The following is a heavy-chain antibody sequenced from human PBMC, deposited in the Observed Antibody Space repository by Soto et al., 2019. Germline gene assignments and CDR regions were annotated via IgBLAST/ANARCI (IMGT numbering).Heavy chain of an antibody. CDR2: IYYSGST. CDR1: GGSISSSSYY. Sequence: PSETLSLTCTVSGGSISSSSYYWGWIRQPPGKGLEWIGYIYYSGSTNYNPSLKSRVTISVDTSKNQFSLKLSSVTAADTAVYYCARDSFIAAAGTGPGYYYYYMDVWGKGTTVTVSS. J-gene: IGHJ6*03. CDR3: ARDSFIAAAGTGPGYYYYYMDV. D-gene: IGHD6-13*01. V-gene: IGHV4-61*01.